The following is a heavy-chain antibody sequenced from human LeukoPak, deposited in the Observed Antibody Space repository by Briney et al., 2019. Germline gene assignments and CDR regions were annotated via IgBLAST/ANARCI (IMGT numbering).Heavy chain of an antibody. CDR1: GGSISSYY. CDR2: IYYSGST. CDR3: ARAVGSGWYGVDY. D-gene: IGHD6-19*01. J-gene: IGHJ4*02. V-gene: IGHV4-59*01. Sequence: SETLSLTCTVSGGSISSYYWSWIRQPPGKGLEWIGYIYYSGSTNYNPPLKSRVTISVDTSKNQFSLKLSSVTAADTAVYCARAVGSGWYGVDYWGQGTLVTVSS.